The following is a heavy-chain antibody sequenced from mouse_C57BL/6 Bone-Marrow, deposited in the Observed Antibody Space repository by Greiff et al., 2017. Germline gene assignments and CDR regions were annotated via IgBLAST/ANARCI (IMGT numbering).Heavy chain of an antibody. CDR2: ISYAGST. Sequence: EVKLQESGPGLVKPSQSLSLTCSVTGYSITSGYYWNWIRQFPGNKLECMGYISYAGSTNYNPSLKNRTSITRDTSKNQFFLKLNSVTTEDTATYYCAREGDYGNYVDAMDYWGQGTSVTVSS. V-gene: IGHV3-6*01. CDR1: GYSITSGYY. J-gene: IGHJ4*01. CDR3: AREGDYGNYVDAMDY. D-gene: IGHD2-1*01.